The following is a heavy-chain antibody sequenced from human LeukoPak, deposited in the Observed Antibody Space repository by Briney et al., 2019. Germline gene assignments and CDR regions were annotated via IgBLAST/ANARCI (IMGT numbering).Heavy chain of an antibody. CDR3: ARDGSTVVGAPGNWFDP. D-gene: IGHD1-26*01. J-gene: IGHJ5*02. V-gene: IGHV1-2*02. CDR1: GYTFTAYH. Sequence: ASGEVSCKASGYTFTAYHMHWVRQAPGQGLEWMGWINPNSGETKYAQKFQCRVTMTRDTSISTAYIELSRLRSDDTAVYYCARDGSTVVGAPGNWFDPWGQGTLVTVSS. CDR2: INPNSGET.